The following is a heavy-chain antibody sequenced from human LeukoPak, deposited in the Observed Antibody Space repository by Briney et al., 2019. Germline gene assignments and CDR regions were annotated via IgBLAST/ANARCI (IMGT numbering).Heavy chain of an antibody. J-gene: IGHJ4*02. CDR1: GYSVSSGSYY. V-gene: IGHV4-61*01. Sequence: PSETLSLTCTVSGYSVSSGSYYWSWIRQPPGKGLEWIGYIYYSGSTNYNPPLESRVTISVDTSKSQFSLKLTSVTAADTAVYYCASLIVGAPYFDFWGQGTLVTVSS. CDR3: ASLIVGAPYFDF. D-gene: IGHD1-26*01. CDR2: IYYSGST.